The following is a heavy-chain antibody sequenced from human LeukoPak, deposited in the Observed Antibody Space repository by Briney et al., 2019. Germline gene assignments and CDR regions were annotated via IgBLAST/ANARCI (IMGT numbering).Heavy chain of an antibody. J-gene: IGHJ4*02. CDR2: IYYSGST. Sequence: SETLSLTCTVSGGSISSYYWSWIRQPPGKGLEWIGYIYYSGSTNYNPSLKSRVTISVDTSKNQFSLKLSSVTAADTAVYYCARWLQDLGGYYFDYWGQGTLVTVSS. CDR3: ARWLQDLGGYYFDY. V-gene: IGHV4-59*01. CDR1: GGSISSYY. D-gene: IGHD5-24*01.